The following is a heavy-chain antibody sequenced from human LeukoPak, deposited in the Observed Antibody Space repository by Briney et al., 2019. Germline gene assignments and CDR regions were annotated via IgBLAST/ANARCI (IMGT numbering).Heavy chain of an antibody. J-gene: IGHJ5*02. CDR2: INHSRTT. D-gene: IGHD2-15*01. CDR3: ARDVDATSGWFDP. CDR1: GGSFSGCY. Sequence: ASETLSLTCAVYGGSFSGCYWSWIRQPPGKGLEWIGGINHSRTTNYNPSLKSRVTISVDTSKNQFSLKLSSVTAADTAVYYCARDVDATSGWFDPWGQGTLVTVSS. V-gene: IGHV4-34*01.